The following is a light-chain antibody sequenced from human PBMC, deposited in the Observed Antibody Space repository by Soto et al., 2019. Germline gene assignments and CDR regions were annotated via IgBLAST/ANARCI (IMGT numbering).Light chain of an antibody. V-gene: IGKV1-12*01. Sequence: DIQMTQSPSSVSASVGDRVTITCRASQNINGWLAWYQQKSGKAPKLLIFATSILQSGVTSRFRGSTSVTDFTLTITSLQPEDFATYYCQQASSFPLTFGPGTTVDI. J-gene: IGKJ3*01. CDR1: QNINGW. CDR2: ATS. CDR3: QQASSFPLT.